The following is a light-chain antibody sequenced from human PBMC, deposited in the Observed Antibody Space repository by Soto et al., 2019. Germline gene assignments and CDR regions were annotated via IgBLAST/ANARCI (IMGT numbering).Light chain of an antibody. CDR3: QQYGRSPIT. CDR2: GAS. CDR1: QSVGGNY. Sequence: EIVLTQSPGTLSLSPGERATLSCRASQSVGGNYLAWFQQKPGQTPRVLFYGASSRATGISDRFSARGSGTDFTLTITRLEPEDFAVYYCQQYGRSPITFGQGTRLEIK. J-gene: IGKJ5*01. V-gene: IGKV3-20*01.